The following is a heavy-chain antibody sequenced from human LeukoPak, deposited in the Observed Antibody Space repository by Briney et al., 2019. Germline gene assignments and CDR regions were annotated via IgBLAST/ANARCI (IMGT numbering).Heavy chain of an antibody. CDR1: GGSISSYC. D-gene: IGHD2-15*01. CDR2: IYYSGST. CDR3: ARVRRIDYYYYMDV. J-gene: IGHJ6*03. Sequence: PETLSLTCTVSGGSISSYCWSWIRQPPGRGLEWIGYIYYSGSTNYNPSLKSRVTISVDTSKNQFSLKLSSVTAADTAVYYCARVRRIDYYYYMDVWGKGTTVTVSS. V-gene: IGHV4-59*01.